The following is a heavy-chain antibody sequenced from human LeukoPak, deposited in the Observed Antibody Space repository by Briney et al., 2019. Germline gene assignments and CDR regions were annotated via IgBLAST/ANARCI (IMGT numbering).Heavy chain of an antibody. CDR1: GYSISSGYY. J-gene: IGHJ4*02. CDR2: ISHSGST. CDR3: AGTLGLRLGEFSY. V-gene: IGHV4-38-2*02. Sequence: KTSETLSLTCTVSGYSISSGYYWGWVRQPPGKGLEWIGSISHSGSTYYKPSLKSRVTISVDTSKNQFSLKLRSVTAADTAVYYCAGTLGLRLGEFSYWGQGTLVTVSS. D-gene: IGHD3-16*01.